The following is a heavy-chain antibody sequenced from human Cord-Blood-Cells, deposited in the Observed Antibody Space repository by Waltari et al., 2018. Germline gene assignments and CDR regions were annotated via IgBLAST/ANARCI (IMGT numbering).Heavy chain of an antibody. V-gene: IGHV1-69*01. CDR2: IIPIFGTA. D-gene: IGHD3-10*01. J-gene: IGHJ6*02. Sequence: QVQLVQSGAEVKKPGSSVKVSCKASGGTFSSYAISWVRQAPGQGLEWMGGIIPIFGTASYAQKVQGRVTITADESTSTAYMELSSLRSEDTAVYYCARNKYGSGSYPLYYYYGMDVWGQGTTVTVSS. CDR3: ARNKYGSGSYPLYYYYGMDV. CDR1: GGTFSSYA.